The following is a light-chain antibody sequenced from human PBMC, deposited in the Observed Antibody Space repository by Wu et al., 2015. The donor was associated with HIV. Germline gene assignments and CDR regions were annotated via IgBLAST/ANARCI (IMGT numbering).Light chain of an antibody. CDR1: QGISTF. J-gene: IGKJ4*01. CDR3: QQYSAGVT. V-gene: IGKV1-8*01. Sequence: IRITQSPSSLSASTGDRVTITCRASQGISTFLAWYQQKPGKAPKLLIYAASSLQNGVPPRFSGSGSGTDFTLTISCLQSEDFATYYCQQYSAGVTFGGGTKGGDQT. CDR2: AAS.